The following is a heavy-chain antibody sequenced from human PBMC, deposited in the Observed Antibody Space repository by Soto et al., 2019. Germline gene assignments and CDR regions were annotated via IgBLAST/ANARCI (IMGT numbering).Heavy chain of an antibody. J-gene: IGHJ4*02. Sequence: QGQLLQSGGGVVQPGRSLTLSCEASGFTFSNHGAHWVRQAPGKGLEWVAVIWHDGSEKYYGDSVKGRFTIFRDTFKSTLSLGMNSLRAEDTAVYYCARDVGYCIRPTCYSGFESWGQGSLVTVSS. D-gene: IGHD2-15*01. CDR1: GFTFSNHG. V-gene: IGHV3-33*01. CDR3: ARDVGYCIRPTCYSGFES. CDR2: IWHDGSEK.